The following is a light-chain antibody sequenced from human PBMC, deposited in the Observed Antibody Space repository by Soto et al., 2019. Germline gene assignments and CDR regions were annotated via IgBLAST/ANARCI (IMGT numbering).Light chain of an antibody. CDR3: QKYGSTPLT. CDR1: QSVRSNY. CDR2: DAS. V-gene: IGKV3-20*01. Sequence: EIVLNQSPDTLSLSPGERATLSCRASQSVRSNYLAWYQQKPGQAPRFLIYDASSRATGIPDRFSGSGSGTDFTLTISRLEPEDFAVYYCQKYGSTPLTFGGGTKVDIK. J-gene: IGKJ4*01.